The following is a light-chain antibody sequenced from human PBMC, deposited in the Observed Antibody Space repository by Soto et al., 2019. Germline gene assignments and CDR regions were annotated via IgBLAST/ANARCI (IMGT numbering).Light chain of an antibody. CDR2: GPS. V-gene: IGKV3-20*01. Sequence: EIVMTQSPATLSVSPGERATLSCRASQSVGSKLAWYQQKPGQAPRLLIYGPSTRATGIPDRFSGSGSGTDFTLTISGLEPEDFAVYYCQQYGSSPWTFGQGTKVDIK. CDR1: QSVGSK. CDR3: QQYGSSPWT. J-gene: IGKJ1*01.